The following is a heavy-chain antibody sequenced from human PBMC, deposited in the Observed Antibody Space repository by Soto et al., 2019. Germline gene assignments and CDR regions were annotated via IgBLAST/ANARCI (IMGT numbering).Heavy chain of an antibody. D-gene: IGHD1-26*01. V-gene: IGHV1-58*01. CDR3: AAGHSGYYYDYYYYGMDV. CDR2: NVVGSSNT. J-gene: IGHJ6*02. Sequence: SVKVSCKASGFTFTNSAVQWVRQARGQRLEWIGWNVVGSSNTNYAQKFQERVTITRDMSTSTAYMELGSLRSEDTAVYYCAAGHSGYYYDYYYYGMDVWGQGTTVTVSS. CDR1: GFTFTNSA.